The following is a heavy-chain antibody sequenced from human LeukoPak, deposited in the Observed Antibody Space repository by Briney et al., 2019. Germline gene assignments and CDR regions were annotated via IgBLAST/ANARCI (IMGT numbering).Heavy chain of an antibody. CDR2: FDPEDGET. CDR3: ATGTNYDFWSVYYCDAFDI. Sequence: ASVKVSCKVSGYTLTELSMHWVRQAPGDGLEWMGGFDPEDGETIYAQKFQGRVTMTEDTSTDTAYMELSNLRAEDTAVYYCATGTNYDFWSVYYCDAFDIWGQGTMVTVSS. V-gene: IGHV1-24*01. D-gene: IGHD3-3*01. J-gene: IGHJ3*02. CDR1: GYTLTELS.